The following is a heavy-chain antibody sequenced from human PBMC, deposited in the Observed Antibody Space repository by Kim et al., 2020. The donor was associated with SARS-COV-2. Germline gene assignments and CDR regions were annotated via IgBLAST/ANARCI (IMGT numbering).Heavy chain of an antibody. CDR1: GFTFSSYG. D-gene: IGHD3-10*01. V-gene: IGHV3-33*01. CDR3: ARAAGEGILFRFDP. J-gene: IGHJ5*02. CDR2: IWYDGSNK. Sequence: GGSLRLSCAASGFTFSSYGMHWVRQAPGKGLEWVAVIWYDGSNKYYADSVKGRFTISRDNSKNTLYLQMNSLRAEDTAVYYCARAAGEGILFRFDPWAQGTLVTVSS.